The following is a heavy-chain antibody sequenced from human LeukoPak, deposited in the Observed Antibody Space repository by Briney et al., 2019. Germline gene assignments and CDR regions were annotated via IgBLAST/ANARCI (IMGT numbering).Heavy chain of an antibody. CDR1: GYTFTGYY. V-gene: IGHV1-2*02. D-gene: IGHD2-15*01. CDR2: INPNSGGT. CDR3: ARDRVGNYYFDY. J-gene: IGHJ4*02. Sequence: ASVKVSCKASGYTFTGYYMHWVRQAPGQGLEWMGWINPNSGGTNYAQKFQGRVTMTRDTSISTACMELSRLRSDDTAVYYCARDRVGNYYFDYWGQGTLVTVSS.